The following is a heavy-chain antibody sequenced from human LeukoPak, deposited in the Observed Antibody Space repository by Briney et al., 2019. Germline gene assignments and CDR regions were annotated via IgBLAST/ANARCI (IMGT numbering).Heavy chain of an antibody. D-gene: IGHD2-2*01. CDR1: GFTFSSYA. V-gene: IGHV3-30*01. CDR3: ARDGKTRNCSSTSCYYYYYMDV. CDR2: ISYDGSNK. J-gene: IGHJ6*03. Sequence: GGSLRLSCAASGFTFSSYAMHRVRQAPGKGLEWVAVISYDGSNKYYADSVKGRFTISRDNSKNTLYLQMNSLRAEDTAVYYCARDGKTRNCSSTSCYYYYYMDVWGKGTTVTVSS.